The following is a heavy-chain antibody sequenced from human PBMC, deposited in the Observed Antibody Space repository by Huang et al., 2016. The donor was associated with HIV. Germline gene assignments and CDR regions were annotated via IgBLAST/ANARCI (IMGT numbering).Heavy chain of an antibody. CDR3: AHIGRLGNYYMDV. D-gene: IGHD7-27*01. CDR2: IYWDDDK. J-gene: IGHJ6*03. V-gene: IGHV2-5*02. CDR1: GFSLNHKGVG. Sequence: QITLKESGPTVIKPTQTLTLTCSFSGFSLNHKGVGVGWIRPPPGKALEWLVLIYWDDDKRFTPSLKNRITITKDTSKNHVVFTMTNLDPMDTGTYYCAHIGRLGNYYMDVWGNGTTVTVSS.